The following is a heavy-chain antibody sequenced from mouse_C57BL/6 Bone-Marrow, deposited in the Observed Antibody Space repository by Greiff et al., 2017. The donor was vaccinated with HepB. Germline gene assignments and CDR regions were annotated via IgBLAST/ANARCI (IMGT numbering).Heavy chain of an antibody. J-gene: IGHJ1*03. D-gene: IGHD1-1*01. Sequence: DVMLVESGGGLVKPGGSLKLSCAASGFTFSSYAMSWVRQTPEKRLEWVATISDGGSYTYYPDNVKGRFTISRDNAKNNLYLQMSHLKSEDTAMYYGARVPLYYGISYWYFDVWGTGTTVTVSS. CDR3: ARVPLYYGISYWYFDV. CDR1: GFTFSSYA. V-gene: IGHV5-4*03. CDR2: ISDGGSYT.